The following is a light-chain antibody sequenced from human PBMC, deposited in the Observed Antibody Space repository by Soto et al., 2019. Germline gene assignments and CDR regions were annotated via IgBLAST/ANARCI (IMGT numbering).Light chain of an antibody. V-gene: IGKV1-39*01. Sequence: DIQMTQSPSSLSASVGDRVTITCRASESISRHLNWYQQKPGKVPKLLIYAASSLQNGVPSRFXGSGSGTDFTLTISNLQPEDFATYYCQQSYSTLSITFGQGTRLEIK. CDR1: ESISRH. CDR2: AAS. J-gene: IGKJ5*01. CDR3: QQSYSTLSIT.